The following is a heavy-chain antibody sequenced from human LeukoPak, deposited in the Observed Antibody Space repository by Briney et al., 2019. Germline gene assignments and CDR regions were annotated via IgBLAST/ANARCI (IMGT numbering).Heavy chain of an antibody. CDR1: GFTFGDYA. D-gene: IGHD3-10*01. Sequence: GGSLRLSCTASGFTFGDYAMSWVRQAPGRGLEWVGFIRSKAYGGTTEYAASVKGRFTISRDDSKSIAYLQMNSLKTEDTAVYYCTRSLPLYYYGSGSYLRFDYWGQGTLVTVSS. CDR3: TRSLPLYYYGSGSYLRFDY. V-gene: IGHV3-49*04. J-gene: IGHJ4*02. CDR2: IRSKAYGGTT.